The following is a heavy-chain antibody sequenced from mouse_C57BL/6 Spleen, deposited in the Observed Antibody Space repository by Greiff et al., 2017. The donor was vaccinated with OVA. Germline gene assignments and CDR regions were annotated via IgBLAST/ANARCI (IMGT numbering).Heavy chain of an antibody. CDR1: GFTFSDYG. Sequence: EVKLQESGGGLVKPGGSLKLSCAASGFTFSDYGMHWVRQAPEKGLEWVAYISSGSSTIYYADTVKGRFTISRDNAKNTLFLQMTSLRSEDTAMYYCARKYYGSSCHWNFDVWGKGTTVTVSS. J-gene: IGHJ1*03. CDR3: ARKYYGSSCHWNFDV. D-gene: IGHD1-1*01. V-gene: IGHV5-17*01. CDR2: ISSGSSTI.